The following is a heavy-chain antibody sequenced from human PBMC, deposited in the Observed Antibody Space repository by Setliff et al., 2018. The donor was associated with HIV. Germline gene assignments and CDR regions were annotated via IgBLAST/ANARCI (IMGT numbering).Heavy chain of an antibody. CDR3: ASAIRLLSRGSGSLHAFDI. V-gene: IGHV4-39*07. CDR1: GGPISSSSHY. CDR2: IYYSGST. D-gene: IGHD3-10*01. Sequence: KASETLSLTCTVSGGPISSSSHYWGWIRQPPGKGLEWIGSIYYSGSTYYYLSLKSRVTISVDTSKNQFSLKLSSVTAADTVVYSCASAIRLLSRGSGSLHAFDIWGQGTMVTVSS. J-gene: IGHJ3*02.